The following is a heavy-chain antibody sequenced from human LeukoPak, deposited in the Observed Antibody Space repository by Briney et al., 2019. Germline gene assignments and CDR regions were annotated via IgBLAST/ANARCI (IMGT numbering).Heavy chain of an antibody. CDR3: ARERGKDETAMASFDY. Sequence: GGSLRLSCGASGFVFSNYWMSWVRQAPGKGLEWVASINQDGSLKKDVDSLEGRFTISRDNAKNSLYLQMNSLRVEDTALYYCARERGKDETAMASFDYWGQGTLVTVSS. V-gene: IGHV3-7*01. J-gene: IGHJ4*02. CDR2: INQDGSLK. CDR1: GFVFSNYW. D-gene: IGHD5-18*01.